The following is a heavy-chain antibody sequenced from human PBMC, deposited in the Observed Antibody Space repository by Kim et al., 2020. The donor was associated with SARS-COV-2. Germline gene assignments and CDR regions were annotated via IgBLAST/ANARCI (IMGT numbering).Heavy chain of an antibody. CDR2: INTNTGNP. Sequence: ASVKVSCKASGYTFTSYAMNWVRQAPGQGLEWMGWINTNTGNPTYAQGFTGRFVFSLDTSVSTAYLQISSLKAEDTAVYYCARVADTYYYDSSGYTPDYWGQGTLVTVSS. CDR1: GYTFTSYA. V-gene: IGHV7-4-1*02. CDR3: ARVADTYYYDSSGYTPDY. J-gene: IGHJ4*02. D-gene: IGHD3-22*01.